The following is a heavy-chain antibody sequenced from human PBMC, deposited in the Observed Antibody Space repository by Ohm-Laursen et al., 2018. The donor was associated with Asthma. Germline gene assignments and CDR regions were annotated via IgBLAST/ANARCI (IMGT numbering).Heavy chain of an antibody. V-gene: IGHV3-11*01. CDR2: ISSGGRTI. CDR3: ARDNHDYYYGMDL. J-gene: IGHJ6*02. Sequence: SLRLSCSASGFSFRDYYMSWIRQAPGKGLEWISYISSGGRTIYYADSVKGRFTISRDNAQNLLYLQMSSLRTEDTAVYYCARDNHDYYYGMDLWGQGTSVTVSS. CDR1: GFSFRDYY. D-gene: IGHD1-14*01.